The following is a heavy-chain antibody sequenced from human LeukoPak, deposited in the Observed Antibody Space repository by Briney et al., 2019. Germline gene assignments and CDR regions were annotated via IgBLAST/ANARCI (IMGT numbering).Heavy chain of an antibody. D-gene: IGHD1-26*01. CDR3: ARKGSGSYFDY. Sequence: SDTLSLTCTVSGGSINSYYWGWIRQPPGQGLEWIGYIYYSGSTNYNPSLKSRVTISVDTSKNQFSLKVTSVTAADTAVYYCARKGSGSYFDYWGQGTLATVSS. V-gene: IGHV4-59*01. CDR2: IYYSGST. J-gene: IGHJ4*02. CDR1: GGSINSYY.